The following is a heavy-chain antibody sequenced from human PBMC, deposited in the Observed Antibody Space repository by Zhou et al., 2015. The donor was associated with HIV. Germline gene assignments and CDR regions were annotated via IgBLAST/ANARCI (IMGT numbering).Heavy chain of an antibody. V-gene: IGHV1-69*06. Sequence: QVHLVQSGAEVKKPGSSVKVSCKASGGPFNTYSINWVRQAPGHGLEWMGGIIPILRTPNYAETLQGRVTITADTSTNTVYLELSSLRSEDTAVYYCARGKLLWFGGSGHYVMDVWGQGTTVTVSS. J-gene: IGHJ6*01. CDR3: ARGKLLWFGGSGHYVMDV. CDR2: IIPILRTP. CDR1: GGPFNTYS. D-gene: IGHD3-10*01.